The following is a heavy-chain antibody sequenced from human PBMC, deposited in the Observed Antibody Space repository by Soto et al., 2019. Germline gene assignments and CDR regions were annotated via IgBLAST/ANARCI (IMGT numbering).Heavy chain of an antibody. CDR3: AHSDCGYEIIYFDF. CDR2: INDNDDR. V-gene: IGHV2-5*01. CDR1: GFSFTTAGVA. D-gene: IGHD5-12*01. J-gene: IGHJ4*02. Sequence: SGPTLVNPTQTLTLNCTFSGFSFTTAGVAVGWIRQTTGGALEWLTLINDNDDRRFSPSLKTRLTITGDTSKNQVVLSLTNVDPGDTATYFSAHSDCGYEIIYFDFWGQGIPVTVSS.